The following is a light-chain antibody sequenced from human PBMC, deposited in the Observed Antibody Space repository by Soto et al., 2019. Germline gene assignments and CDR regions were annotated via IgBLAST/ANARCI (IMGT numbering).Light chain of an antibody. V-gene: IGKV2-28*01. CDR3: MQAIQSPLT. CDR1: QSLLHSNVFNY. J-gene: IGKJ4*01. CDR2: LGS. Sequence: DIVMTQSPLSLVVTPGEPASISCRSSQSLLHSNVFNYVDWYLQKPGQSPQLLISLGSDRASGVPDRFSGSGSGTDFTLKITAVEAEDVGVYYCMQAIQSPLTFGGGTRVEIK.